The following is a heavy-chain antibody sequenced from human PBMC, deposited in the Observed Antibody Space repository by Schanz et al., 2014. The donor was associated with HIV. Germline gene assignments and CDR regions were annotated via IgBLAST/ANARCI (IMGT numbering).Heavy chain of an antibody. CDR1: GYTFTSYG. CDR2: ISAYNGNT. D-gene: IGHD6-13*01. V-gene: IGHV1-18*01. Sequence: QVQLVQSGAEVKKPGASVKVSCKASGYTFTSYGISWVRQAPGQGLEWMGWISAYNGNTNYAQKFQGRVTITADKSTSTAYMELSSLRSEDTAVYYCAREIKGPAAGNALDIWGQGTLVTVSS. CDR3: AREIKGPAAGNALDI. J-gene: IGHJ3*02.